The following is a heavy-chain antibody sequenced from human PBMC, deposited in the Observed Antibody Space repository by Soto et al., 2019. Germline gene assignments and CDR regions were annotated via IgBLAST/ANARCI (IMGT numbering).Heavy chain of an antibody. V-gene: IGHV4-61*01. J-gene: IGHJ4*02. CDR2: VYYTGST. CDR3: ARDFDYFDH. CDR1: GGSVSSGSYY. D-gene: IGHD3-9*01. Sequence: QVQLEESGPGLVKPSDTLSLTCSVSGGSVSSGSYYWSWIRQTPGKGMEWIGYVYYTGSTTYNPSLKSRVTVSMDRTKNQFALELRSVTAADTAIYYCARDFDYFDHLGEGTLVTGSS.